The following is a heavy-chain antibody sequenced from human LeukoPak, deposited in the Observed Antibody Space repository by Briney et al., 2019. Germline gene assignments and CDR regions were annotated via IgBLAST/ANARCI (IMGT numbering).Heavy chain of an antibody. D-gene: IGHD6-6*01. V-gene: IGHV3-21*01. CDR3: ARDAGIAARGFGY. J-gene: IGHJ4*02. Sequence: GGSLRLSCAASGFTFSSYSMNWVRQAPGKGLEWVSSISSSSSYIYYADSVKGRFTISRDNAKNSLYLQMKSLRAEDTAVYYCARDAGIAARGFGYWGQGTLVTVSS. CDR2: ISSSSSYI. CDR1: GFTFSSYS.